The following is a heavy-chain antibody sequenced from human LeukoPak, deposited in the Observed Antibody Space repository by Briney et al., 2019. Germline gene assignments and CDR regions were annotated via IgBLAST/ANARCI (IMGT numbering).Heavy chain of an antibody. CDR2: IRGSGGST. CDR1: GGTFKSYA. Sequence: VVSLRCSCADCGGTFKSYAMNWVRQATGKRLHQVSGIRGSGGSTYYADSVKGRFTISRDNSKNTLYLQMNSLRAEDTAVYYCASIGGPRARFGGLNWFDPWGQGTLVTVSS. J-gene: IGHJ5*02. D-gene: IGHD3-10*01. V-gene: IGHV3-23*01. CDR3: ASIGGPRARFGGLNWFDP.